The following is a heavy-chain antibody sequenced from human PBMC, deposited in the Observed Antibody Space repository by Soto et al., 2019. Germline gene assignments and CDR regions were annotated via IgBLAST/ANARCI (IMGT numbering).Heavy chain of an antibody. CDR2: IYYSGNT. V-gene: IGHV4-59*01. J-gene: IGHJ5*01. CDR3: ARGGSLNDDAVPHWFDS. CDR1: GGSISGYY. D-gene: IGHD6-25*01. Sequence: SETLSLTCTVSGGSISGYYWSWIRQPPGKGLDWIGYIYYSGNTNYNPSLKSRVTMSVDTSKNQFSLKLRSVTAADTAVYYCARGGSLNDDAVPHWFDSWGQGTLVTVSS.